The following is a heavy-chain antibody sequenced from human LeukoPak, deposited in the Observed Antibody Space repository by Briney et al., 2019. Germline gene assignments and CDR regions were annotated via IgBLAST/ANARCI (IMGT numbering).Heavy chain of an antibody. J-gene: IGHJ6*02. CDR1: GDSISSGDYS. CDR3: ARGDSYYGMDV. Sequence: SETLSLTCAVSGDSISSGDYSWSWIRQPPGKGLEWIGYIYHSGSTYYNPSLKSRVTISVDRSKNQFSLKLSSVTAADTAVYYCARGDSYYGMDVWGQGTTVTVSS. V-gene: IGHV4-30-2*01. CDR2: IYHSGST.